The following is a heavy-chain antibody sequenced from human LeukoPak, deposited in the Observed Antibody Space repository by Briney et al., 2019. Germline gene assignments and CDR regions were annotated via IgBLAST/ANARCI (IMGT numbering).Heavy chain of an antibody. CDR2: IKQDGSEK. CDR3: ARDRGGSYF. J-gene: IGHJ4*02. V-gene: IGHV3-7*01. CDR1: GLTFSSYW. Sequence: PGGSLRLSCAASGLTFSSYWMSWVRQAPGKGLEWVANIKQDGSEKYYVDSVKGRFTISRDNVKNSLYLQMNSLRAEDTAVYYCARDRGGSYFWGQGTLVTVSS. D-gene: IGHD1-26*01.